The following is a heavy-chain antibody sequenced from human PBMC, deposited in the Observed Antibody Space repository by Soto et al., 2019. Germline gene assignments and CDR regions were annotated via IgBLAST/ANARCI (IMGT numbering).Heavy chain of an antibody. CDR2: INHSGST. CDR3: AQGRRIAAAGSYYYYYYMDV. V-gene: IGHV4-34*01. J-gene: IGHJ6*03. CDR1: GGCLTGYY. Sequence: FETPSLTRPVFGGCLTGYYWSRIRQPPGKGLEWIGEINHSGSTNYNPSLKSRVTISVDTSKNQFSLKLSSVTAADTAVYYCAQGRRIAAAGSYYYYYYMDVWGKGTTVTVSS. D-gene: IGHD6-13*01.